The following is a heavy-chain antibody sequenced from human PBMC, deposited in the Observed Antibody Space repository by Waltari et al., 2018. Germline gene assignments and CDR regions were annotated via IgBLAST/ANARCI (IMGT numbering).Heavy chain of an antibody. Sequence: QVQLVQSGVEVKKPGSRVKVSCKASGGHLSSSDINWVRQAPGEGLGWMGGFIPIHAIANYAQKFQGRVTITADESTSTAYMELSSLRSDDTAVYYCAREANIAIFGMAARGAFDIWGQGTMVTVSS. CDR3: AREANIAIFGMAARGAFDI. CDR2: FIPIHAIA. J-gene: IGHJ3*02. V-gene: IGHV1-69*04. D-gene: IGHD3-3*01. CDR1: GGHLSSSD.